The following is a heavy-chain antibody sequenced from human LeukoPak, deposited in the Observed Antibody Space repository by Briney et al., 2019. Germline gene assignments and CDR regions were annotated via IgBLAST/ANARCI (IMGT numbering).Heavy chain of an antibody. CDR1: VFTFDDYG. CDR2: INWNGGSA. J-gene: IGHJ4*02. D-gene: IGHD3-9*01. Sequence: GGSLRLSCAASVFTFDDYGMTWVRQAPGKGLEWVSGINWNGGSAGYADSVKGRFTVSRDNAKNSLYLQMNSLRAEATALYCSARGGGDDILTHFDYWGQGTLVTVSS. V-gene: IGHV3-20*04. CDR3: ARGGGDDILTHFDY.